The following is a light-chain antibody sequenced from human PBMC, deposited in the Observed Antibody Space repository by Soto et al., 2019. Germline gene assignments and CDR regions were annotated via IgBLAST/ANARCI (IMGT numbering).Light chain of an antibody. CDR3: SSYTSSSTLLYV. J-gene: IGLJ1*01. CDR2: DVS. CDR1: SSDVGGYNY. Sequence: QSALTQPASVSGSPGQSITISCTGTSSDVGGYNYVSWYQQHPGKAPKRMIYDVSNRPSGVSNRFSGSKSGNTASLTISGLQAEDEAEYYCSSYTSSSTLLYVCGTGTKLTVL. V-gene: IGLV2-14*01.